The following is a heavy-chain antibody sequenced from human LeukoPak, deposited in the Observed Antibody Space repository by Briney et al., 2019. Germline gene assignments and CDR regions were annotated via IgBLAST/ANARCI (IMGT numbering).Heavy chain of an antibody. CDR2: ISGSGDST. CDR1: GFAFSSYA. D-gene: IGHD3-10*01. J-gene: IGHJ6*03. V-gene: IGHV3-23*01. Sequence: GGSLRLPCAASGFAFSSYAMSWVRQAPGKGLEWVSAISGSGDSTYYADSVKGWFTISRDNAKNSLYLQMNSLRAEDTAVYYCARVYYSTYLVHYYYYMDVWGKGTTVTVSS. CDR3: ARVYYSTYLVHYYYYMDV.